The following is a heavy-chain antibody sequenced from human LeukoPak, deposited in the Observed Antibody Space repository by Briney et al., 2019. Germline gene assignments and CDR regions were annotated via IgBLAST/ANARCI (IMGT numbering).Heavy chain of an antibody. CDR2: IYYSGST. J-gene: IGHJ4*02. CDR1: GGSISSYY. V-gene: IGHV4-59*01. D-gene: IGHD3-3*01. CDR3: ASTYYDFWSGSDYFAFDY. Sequence: SETLSLTCTVSGGSISSYYWSWIRQPAGKGLEWIGYIYYSGSTNYNPSLESRVTISVDTSKNQFSLKLSSVTAADTAVYYCASTYYDFWSGSDYFAFDYWGQGTLVTVSS.